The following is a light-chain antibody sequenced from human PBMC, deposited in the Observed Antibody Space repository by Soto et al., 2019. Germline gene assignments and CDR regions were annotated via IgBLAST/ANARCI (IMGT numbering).Light chain of an antibody. J-gene: IGKJ1*01. CDR2: DAS. V-gene: IGKV1-5*01. CDR1: QSISSW. CDR3: QKYNNYPLT. Sequence: DIQMTQSPSTLSASVGDRVTITCRASQSISSWLAWYQQKPGKAPKVLIYDASSLESGVPSRLSGSGSGTEFTLTISSLQPDDFATYYCQKYNNYPLTFGQGTKVETK.